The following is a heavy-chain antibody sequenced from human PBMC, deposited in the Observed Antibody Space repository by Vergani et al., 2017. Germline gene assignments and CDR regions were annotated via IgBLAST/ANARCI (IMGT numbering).Heavy chain of an antibody. V-gene: IGHV4-34*01. J-gene: IGHJ6*03. CDR3: ARVNTETNGHLYYYYYMDV. D-gene: IGHD4-11*01. CDR2: IDHTGRP. Sequence: QVQLQQWGGGLLKPSETLSLTCVVNGGSFTSYHWTWIRQSPGEGLEWVGDIDHTGRPDYNPSLKILLTMAVDKSRNQFSLTLNSVTATDTSIYFCARVNTETNGHLYYYYYMDVWCQGTAVTVS. CDR1: GGSFTSYH.